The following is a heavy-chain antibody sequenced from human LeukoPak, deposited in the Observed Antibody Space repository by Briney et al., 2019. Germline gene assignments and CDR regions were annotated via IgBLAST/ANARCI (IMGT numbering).Heavy chain of an antibody. V-gene: IGHV3-23*01. J-gene: IGHJ4*02. CDR1: GFTFYNSG. CDR3: AIEQWELKY. CDR2: ISDSGGLT. Sequence: GGSLRLSCVASGFTFYNSGMGWVRQAPGKGLEWISAISDSGGLTYYADSVKGRFTISRDDSKNTLYLQMNSLKAEDTAVYYCAIEQWELKYWGQGTLVTVSS. D-gene: IGHD1-26*01.